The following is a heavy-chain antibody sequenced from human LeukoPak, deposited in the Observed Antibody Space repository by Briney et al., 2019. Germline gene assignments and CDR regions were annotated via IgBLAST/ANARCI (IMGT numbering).Heavy chain of an antibody. CDR3: ARVGISGYYYALDY. CDR2: ISYAGSKK. CDR1: GFIFNDYA. V-gene: IGHV3-30*10. J-gene: IGHJ4*02. D-gene: IGHD3-22*01. Sequence: PGGSLRLSCAASGFIFNDYAMHWVRQAPGKGLEWVAVISYAGSKKYYTDSVEGRFTISRDNSKSTLYLQMNSLRPEDTAVYFCARVGISGYYYALDYWGQGALVTVSS.